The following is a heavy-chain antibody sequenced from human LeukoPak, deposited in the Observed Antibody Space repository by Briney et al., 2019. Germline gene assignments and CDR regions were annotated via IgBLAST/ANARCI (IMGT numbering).Heavy chain of an antibody. CDR3: ARGPGEGGSSGYYYGKPEDPAEYYFDY. Sequence: ASVKVSRKASGYTFTGHYIHWVRQAPGQGLEWMGIINPSGGRTSYAQKFQGRVSMTRDMSTSTVYMELSSLRSEDTAVYYCARGPGEGGSSGYYYGKPEDPAEYYFDYWGQGTLVTVSS. CDR2: INPSGGRT. V-gene: IGHV1-46*01. CDR1: GYTFTGHY. J-gene: IGHJ4*02. D-gene: IGHD3-22*01.